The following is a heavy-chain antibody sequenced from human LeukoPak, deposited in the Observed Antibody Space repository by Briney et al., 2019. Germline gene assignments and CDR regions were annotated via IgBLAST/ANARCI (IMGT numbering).Heavy chain of an antibody. CDR3: ARPGRYSSSWYIWAFDI. CDR2: IIPIFGTA. V-gene: IGHV1-69*05. Sequence: SVKVSCKASGGTFSSYAISWVRQAPGQGLEWMGRIIPIFGTANYAQKFQGRVKITTDESTSTAYMELSSLRSEDTAVYYCARPGRYSSSWYIWAFDIWGQGTMVTVSS. D-gene: IGHD6-13*01. CDR1: GGTFSSYA. J-gene: IGHJ3*02.